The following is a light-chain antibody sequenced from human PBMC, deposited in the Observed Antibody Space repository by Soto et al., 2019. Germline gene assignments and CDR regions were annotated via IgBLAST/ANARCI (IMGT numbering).Light chain of an antibody. J-gene: IGLJ1*01. CDR1: SSDVGGYKC. Sequence: QSALTQPPSVSGSPGQSVTISCTGTSSDVGGYKCVSWYQQPPGTAPKLMVYEVSNRPSGVPDRFSGSKSGNTASLTISGLQAEDEADYYCSSYTSSDTYVFGTGTKLTVL. CDR3: SSYTSSDTYV. V-gene: IGLV2-18*02. CDR2: EVS.